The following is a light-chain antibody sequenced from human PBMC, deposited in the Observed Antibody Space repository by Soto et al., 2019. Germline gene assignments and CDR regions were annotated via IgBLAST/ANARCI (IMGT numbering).Light chain of an antibody. CDR1: QGIRSD. Sequence: IQLTQSPSSLSASVGDRVTITCRASQGIRSDLAWYQQQPGKAPKLLIYVASILQGGVPSRFSGSGSGTDFTLTISSLQAEDFASYYCQQLNRFPYTFGQGTKLGIK. CDR3: QQLNRFPYT. V-gene: IGKV1-9*01. J-gene: IGKJ2*01. CDR2: VAS.